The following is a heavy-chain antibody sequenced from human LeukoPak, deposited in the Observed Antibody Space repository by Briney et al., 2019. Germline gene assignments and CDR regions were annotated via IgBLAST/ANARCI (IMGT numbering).Heavy chain of an antibody. D-gene: IGHD4-17*01. CDR1: GGSISSYY. J-gene: IGHJ3*02. CDR3: ARDRDYGDYPDAFDI. Sequence: SETLSLTCTVSGGSISSYYWSWIRQPPGKGLEWIGYIYYSGSTNYNPSLKSRVTMSVDTSKNQFSLKLSSVTAADTAVYYCARDRDYGDYPDAFDIWGQGTMVTVSS. V-gene: IGHV4-59*12. CDR2: IYYSGST.